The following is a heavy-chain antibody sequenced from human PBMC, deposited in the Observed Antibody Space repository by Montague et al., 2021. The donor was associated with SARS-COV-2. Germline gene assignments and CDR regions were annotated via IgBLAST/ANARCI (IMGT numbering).Heavy chain of an antibody. J-gene: IGHJ6*02. CDR1: GFTFSSYA. Sequence: SRSLSCAASGFTFSSYAMHWVRQAPGKGLEWVAVISYDGSNKYYVDSVKGRFTISRDNSKNTLYLQMNSLRAEDTAVYYCASLGPYDSSGYFIPEGGMDVWGQGTTVTVSS. CDR3: ASLGPYDSSGYFIPEGGMDV. CDR2: ISYDGSNK. V-gene: IGHV3-30*04. D-gene: IGHD3-22*01.